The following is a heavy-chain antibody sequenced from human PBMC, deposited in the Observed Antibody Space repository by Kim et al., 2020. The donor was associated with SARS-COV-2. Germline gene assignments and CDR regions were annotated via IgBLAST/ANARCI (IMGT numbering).Heavy chain of an antibody. D-gene: IGHD2-8*02. CDR3: AKGGASGYWGMGV. CDR2: IGGGGAGT. Sequence: GGSLRLSCAASGFTFSNYGMSWVRQAPGKGLEWVSSIGGGGAGTYYADSVKGRFTISRDNSKNTLFLQMNNLRVEDTALYYCAKGGASGYWGMGVWGQGTTATVS. CDR1: GFTFSNYG. V-gene: IGHV3-23*01. J-gene: IGHJ6*02.